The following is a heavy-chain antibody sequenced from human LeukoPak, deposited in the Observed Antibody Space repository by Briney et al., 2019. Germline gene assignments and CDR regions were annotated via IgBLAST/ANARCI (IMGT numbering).Heavy chain of an antibody. J-gene: IGHJ4*02. V-gene: IGHV1-46*01. CDR2: INPSGGST. D-gene: IGHD5-24*01. CDR3: ARDAKRWLQSYYFDY. Sequence: ASVTVSCKASGYTFTSYYMHWVRQAPGQGLEWMGIINPSGGSTSYAQKFQGRVTMTRDTSTSTVYMELSSLRSEDTAVYYCARDAKRWLQSYYFDYWGQGTLVTVSS. CDR1: GYTFTSYY.